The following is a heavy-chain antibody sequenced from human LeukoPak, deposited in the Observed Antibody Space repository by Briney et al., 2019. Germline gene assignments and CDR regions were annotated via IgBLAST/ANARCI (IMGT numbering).Heavy chain of an antibody. CDR2: IRSKAYGGTT. Sequence: SLRLSCAASGFTFSSYSMNWVRQAPGKGLEWVGFIRSKAYGGTTEYAASVKGRFTISRDDSKSIAYLQMNSLKTEDTAVYYCTRDVGDAPVYGYWGQGTLVTVSS. CDR3: TRDVGDAPVYGY. V-gene: IGHV3-49*04. CDR1: GFTFSSYS. D-gene: IGHD2/OR15-2a*01. J-gene: IGHJ4*02.